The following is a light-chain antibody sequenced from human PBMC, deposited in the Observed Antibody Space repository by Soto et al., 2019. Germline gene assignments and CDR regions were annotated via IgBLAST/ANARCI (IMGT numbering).Light chain of an antibody. V-gene: IGLV2-14*01. CDR3: CSYTTSNTRQIV. CDR1: SSDVGGYNY. Sequence: QSVLTQPASVSGSPGQSITISRTGTSSDVGGYNYVSWYQQHPGKAPKFMIYDVSNRPSGVSNRFSGSKSGNTASLTISGLRAEDEADYYCCSYTTSNTRQIVFGTGTKLTVL. CDR2: DVS. J-gene: IGLJ1*01.